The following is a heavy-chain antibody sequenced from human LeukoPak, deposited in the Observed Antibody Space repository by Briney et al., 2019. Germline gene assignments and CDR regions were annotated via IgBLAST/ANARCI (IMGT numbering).Heavy chain of an antibody. CDR1: GGSFSGYY. V-gene: IGHV4-34*01. CDR3: ARVLYSSSWYYFDY. CDR2: INHSGST. J-gene: IGHJ4*02. D-gene: IGHD6-13*01. Sequence: SETLSLTCAVYGGSFSGYYWSWIRQPPGKGLEWIGEINHSGSTNYDPSLKSRVTISVDTSKNQFSPKLSSVTAANTAVYYCARVLYSSSWYYFDYWGQGTLVTVSS.